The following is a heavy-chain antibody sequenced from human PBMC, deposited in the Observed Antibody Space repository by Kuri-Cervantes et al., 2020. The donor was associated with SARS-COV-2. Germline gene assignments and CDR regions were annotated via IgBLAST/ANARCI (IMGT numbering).Heavy chain of an antibody. CDR1: GFTFSSYA. J-gene: IGHJ6*03. CDR3: AKSGEDRYYYYYYMDV. CDR2: ISGSGGST. V-gene: IGHV3-23*01. Sequence: ESLKISCAASGFTFSSYAMSWVRQAPGKGLEWVSAISGSGGSTYYADSVKGRFTISRDNSKNTLYLQMNSLRAEDTAVYYCAKSGEDRYYYYYYMDVWGKGTTVTVSS. D-gene: IGHD1-26*01.